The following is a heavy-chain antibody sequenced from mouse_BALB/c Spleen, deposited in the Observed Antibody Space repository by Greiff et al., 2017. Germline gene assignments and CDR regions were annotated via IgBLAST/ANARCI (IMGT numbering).Heavy chain of an antibody. V-gene: IGHV1S22*01. CDR2: IYPGSGST. D-gene: IGHD2-4*01. J-gene: IGHJ3*01. Sequence: LQQPGSELVRPGASVKLSCKASGYTFTSYWMHWVKQKPGQGLEWIGNIYPGSGSTNYDEKFKSKATLTVDTSSSPAYMQLSSLTSEDSAVYYCSYDYDFAYWGQGTLVTVSA. CDR3: SYDYDFAY. CDR1: GYTFTSYW.